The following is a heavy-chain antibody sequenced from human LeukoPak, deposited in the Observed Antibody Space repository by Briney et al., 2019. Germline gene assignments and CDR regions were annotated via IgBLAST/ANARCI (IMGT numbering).Heavy chain of an antibody. CDR3: AREQGGRAYYYDSSGYYPFDY. CDR2: IYTSGST. Sequence: SETLSLTCTVPGGSISSYYWSWIRQPAGKGLEWIGRIYTSGSTNYNPSLKSRVTMSVDTYKNQFSLKLSSVTAADTAVYYCAREQGGRAYYYDSSGYYPFDYWGQGTLVTVSS. CDR1: GGSISSYY. V-gene: IGHV4-4*07. J-gene: IGHJ4*02. D-gene: IGHD3-22*01.